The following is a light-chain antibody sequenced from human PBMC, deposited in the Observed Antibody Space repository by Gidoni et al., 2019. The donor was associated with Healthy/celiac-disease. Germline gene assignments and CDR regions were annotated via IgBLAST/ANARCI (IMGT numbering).Light chain of an antibody. Sequence: DIQMTQSPSSLSASVGARVTIHCRASQSIISYLNWYQQKPGKAPKLLIYAASSLQSGVPARFSGSGSGTDFTLTISSLQPGDFATYYCQQIYSTPYTFGQGTKLEIK. CDR2: AAS. J-gene: IGKJ2*01. CDR3: QQIYSTPYT. CDR1: QSIISY. V-gene: IGKV1-39*01.